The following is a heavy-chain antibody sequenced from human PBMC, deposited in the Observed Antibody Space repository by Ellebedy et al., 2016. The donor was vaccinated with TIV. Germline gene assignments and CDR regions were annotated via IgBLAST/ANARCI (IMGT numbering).Heavy chain of an antibody. CDR2: IDADGSST. CDR1: GFTFSSYY. J-gene: IGHJ4*02. D-gene: IGHD6-13*01. V-gene: IGHV3-74*01. CDR3: ARDRSNIAATGRGVDD. Sequence: GESLKISCAASGFTFSSYYMQWVRQVPGKGLEWVPRIDADGSSTTYADSVPGRLASSRDNAKNTLYLQMHGLRVEDTAVYYCARDRSNIAATGRGVDDWGQGTLVIVSS.